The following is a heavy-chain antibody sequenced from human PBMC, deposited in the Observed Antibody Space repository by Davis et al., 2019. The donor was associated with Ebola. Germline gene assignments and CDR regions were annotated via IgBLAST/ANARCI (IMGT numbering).Heavy chain of an antibody. CDR1: GFTVSSNY. V-gene: IGHV3-66*02. D-gene: IGHD3-10*01. CDR3: ARAASPYYGLGSYYSDY. Sequence: PGGSLTLSCAASGFTVSSNYMSWVRQAPGKGLEWVSVIYSGGSTYYADSVKGRFTLSRDISKNTLYLQMNSLRTQDTAVYYCARAASPYYGLGSYYSDYWGQGTLVTVSS. CDR2: IYSGGST. J-gene: IGHJ4*01.